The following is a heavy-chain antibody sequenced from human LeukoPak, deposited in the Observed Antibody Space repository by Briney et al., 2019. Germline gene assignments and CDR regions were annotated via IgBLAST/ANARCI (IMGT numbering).Heavy chain of an antibody. D-gene: IGHD2-8*01. J-gene: IGHJ6*02. CDR2: IYSGGST. CDR1: GFTFSSNY. CDR3: ARDGGYCTNGVCYSGMDV. Sequence: PGGSLRLSCAASGFTFSSNYMSWVRQAPGKGLEWVSVIYSGGSTYYADSVKGRFTISRDNSKNTLYLQMNSLRAEDTAVYYCARDGGYCTNGVCYSGMDVWGQGTTVTVSS. V-gene: IGHV3-53*01.